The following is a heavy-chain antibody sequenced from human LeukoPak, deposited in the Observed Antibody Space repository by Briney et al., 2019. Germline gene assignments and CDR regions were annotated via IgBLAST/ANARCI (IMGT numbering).Heavy chain of an antibody. D-gene: IGHD6-19*01. V-gene: IGHV3-23*01. CDR2: ISGSGGST. CDR3: AKGVWLAVAGTPDS. J-gene: IGHJ4*02. CDR1: GFTFSSYA. Sequence: GGSLRLSCTASGFTFSSYAMSWVRQAPGKGLEWVSAISGSGGSTYYADSVKGRFTISRDNSKNTLYLQMNSLRAEDTAVYYCAKGVWLAVAGTPDSWGQGTLVTVSS.